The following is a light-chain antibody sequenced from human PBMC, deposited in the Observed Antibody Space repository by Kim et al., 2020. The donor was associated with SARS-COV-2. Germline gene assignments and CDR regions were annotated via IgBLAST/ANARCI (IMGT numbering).Light chain of an antibody. CDR2: GAS. CDR1: RSVNNN. Sequence: EIVMTQSPGILSVSPGERATLSCRASRSVNNNLAWYQQKPGQAPRLLIYGASTRAAGIPARFSGSGSGTEFTLTISSLQSEDFAVYYCQEYLGWPKTFGQGTKVDIK. V-gene: IGKV3-15*01. CDR3: QEYLGWPKT. J-gene: IGKJ1*01.